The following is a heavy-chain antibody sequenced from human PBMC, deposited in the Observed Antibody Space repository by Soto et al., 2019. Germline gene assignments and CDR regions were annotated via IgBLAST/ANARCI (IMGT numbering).Heavy chain of an antibody. Sequence: SGPTLVNPTQTLTLTCTFSGFSLTTSGMCVNWIRQPPGKALEWLALIDWNDDKYYSTSLKTRLTISKDTSKNQVVLTMTNMDPVDTATYYCARIRNTRGSGWYYFDYWGQGTLVTAPQ. V-gene: IGHV2-70*01. CDR3: ARIRNTRGSGWYYFDY. CDR2: IDWNDDK. J-gene: IGHJ4*02. CDR1: GFSLTTSGMC. D-gene: IGHD6-19*01.